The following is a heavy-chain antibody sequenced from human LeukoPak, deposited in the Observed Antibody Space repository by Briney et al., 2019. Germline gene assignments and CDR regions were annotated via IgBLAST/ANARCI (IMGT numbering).Heavy chain of an antibody. CDR1: GYSFTSSW. CDR2: INPVDSDT. CDR3: ARQPGAGWFDP. Sequence: GESLKISCQASGYSFTSSWIGWARQMPGKGLEWMGIINPVDSDTRYSPSFQGQVTISADKSISTVYLQWGSLKAWDTAMYYCARQPGAGWFDPWGQGTLVTVSS. J-gene: IGHJ5*02. D-gene: IGHD3-10*01. V-gene: IGHV5-51*01.